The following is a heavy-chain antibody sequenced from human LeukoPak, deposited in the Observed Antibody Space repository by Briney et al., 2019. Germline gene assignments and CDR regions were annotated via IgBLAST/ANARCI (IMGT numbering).Heavy chain of an antibody. CDR1: GFTFSSYA. D-gene: IGHD3-10*01. CDR2: LTGSGGNT. Sequence: PGGSLRLSCAASGFTFSSYAMSWVRQAPGKGLVWVSGLTGSGGNTYYADSVKGRFTISRDNSKNTLSLQMNSLRAEDAAVYYCVKFRGIQHYNYHMDVWGKGTTVTVSS. J-gene: IGHJ6*03. V-gene: IGHV3-23*01. CDR3: VKFRGIQHYNYHMDV.